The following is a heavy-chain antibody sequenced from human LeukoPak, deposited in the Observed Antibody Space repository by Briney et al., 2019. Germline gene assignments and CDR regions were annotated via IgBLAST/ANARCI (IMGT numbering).Heavy chain of an antibody. CDR1: GGSISSSSYY. J-gene: IGHJ6*03. D-gene: IGHD3-10*01. Sequence: SETLSLTCTVSGGSISSSSYYWGWIRQPPGTGLEWIGRIYTSGSTNYNPSLKSRVTMSVDTSKNQFSLKLSSVTAADTAVYYCARSGQGYYYYYMDVWGKGTTVTVSS. CDR2: IYTSGST. CDR3: ARSGQGYYYYYMDV. V-gene: IGHV4-39*07.